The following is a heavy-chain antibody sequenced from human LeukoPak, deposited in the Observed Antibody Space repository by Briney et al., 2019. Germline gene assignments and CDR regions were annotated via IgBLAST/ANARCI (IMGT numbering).Heavy chain of an antibody. CDR2: INSDGSST. Sequence: GGSLRLSCAASGFTFSSYWMNWARQAPGKGLVWVSRINSDGSSTNYADSVKGRFTISRDNAKNTLYLQMNSLRAEDTAVYYCARVGATSYYWGQGTLVTVSS. J-gene: IGHJ4*02. CDR3: ARVGATSYY. D-gene: IGHD1-26*01. CDR1: GFTFSSYW. V-gene: IGHV3-74*01.